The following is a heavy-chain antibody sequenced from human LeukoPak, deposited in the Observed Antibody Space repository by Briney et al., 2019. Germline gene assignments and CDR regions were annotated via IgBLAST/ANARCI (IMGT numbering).Heavy chain of an antibody. J-gene: IGHJ4*02. Sequence: PSETLSLTCTVSGGSISSSSYYWGWIRQPPGKGLEWIGSIYYSGSTYYNPSLKSRVTISVDTSKNQFSLKLSSVTAADTAVYYCARGFVLRFLEWLFPEYYFDYWGQGTLVTVSS. CDR3: ARGFVLRFLEWLFPEYYFDY. CDR1: GGSISSSSYY. D-gene: IGHD3-3*01. V-gene: IGHV4-39*07. CDR2: IYYSGST.